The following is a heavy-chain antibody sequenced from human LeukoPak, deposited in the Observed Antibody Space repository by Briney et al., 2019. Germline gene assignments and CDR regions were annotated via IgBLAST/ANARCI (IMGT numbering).Heavy chain of an antibody. D-gene: IGHD6-19*01. CDR2: INPNSGGT. CDR3: ARKYSSGWQDFDY. V-gene: IGHV1-2*02. Sequence: ASVKVSCKASGYTFTGYYMHWVRQAPGQGLEWMGWINPNSGGTNYAQKFQGRVTMTRDTSISTAYMELSRLRSDDTAVYYCARKYSSGWQDFDYWGQGTLVTVSS. J-gene: IGHJ4*02. CDR1: GYTFTGYY.